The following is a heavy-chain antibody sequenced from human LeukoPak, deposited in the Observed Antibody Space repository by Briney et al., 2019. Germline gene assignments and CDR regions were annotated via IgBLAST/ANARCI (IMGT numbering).Heavy chain of an antibody. D-gene: IGHD2-15*01. J-gene: IGHJ4*02. CDR1: GFTFSSYA. V-gene: IGHV3-23*01. Sequence: GGSLRLSCAASGFTFSSYAMSWVRQAPGKGLEWVSAISGSGGSTYYADSVKGRFTISRDNSKNTLYLQMNSLRAEDTAVYYCAKDQRGKCSGGSCLMDYWGQGTLATVSS. CDR2: ISGSGGST. CDR3: AKDQRGKCSGGSCLMDY.